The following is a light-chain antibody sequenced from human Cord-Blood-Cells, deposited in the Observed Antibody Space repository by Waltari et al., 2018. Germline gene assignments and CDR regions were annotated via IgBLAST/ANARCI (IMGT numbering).Light chain of an antibody. CDR3: QQYGSSPPYT. CDR1: QSVSSSY. CDR2: CAS. V-gene: IGKV3-20*01. Sequence: IVLTQSPGTLSLSPGARATLSCRASQSVSSSYLAWYQQKPGQPPRLLIYCASSRATGIPDRFSGSGSGTDFTLTISRLEPEDVAVYYCQQYGSSPPYTFGQGTKLEIK. J-gene: IGKJ2*01.